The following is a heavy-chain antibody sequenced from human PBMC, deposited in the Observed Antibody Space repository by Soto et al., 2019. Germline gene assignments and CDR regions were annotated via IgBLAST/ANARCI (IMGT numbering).Heavy chain of an antibody. D-gene: IGHD6-13*01. J-gene: IGHJ4*02. CDR3: ARRSSSWYFDY. Sequence: EVQLLESGGGLVQPGGSLRLSCAASGFTFSNYAMNWVRQAPGKGLEWVSVISGSGDSTYYADSVKGRFTISRDSPKNTLYLQMNSLRAEDTAVYYCARRSSSWYFDYWGQGTLVTVSS. CDR2: ISGSGDST. CDR1: GFTFSNYA. V-gene: IGHV3-23*01.